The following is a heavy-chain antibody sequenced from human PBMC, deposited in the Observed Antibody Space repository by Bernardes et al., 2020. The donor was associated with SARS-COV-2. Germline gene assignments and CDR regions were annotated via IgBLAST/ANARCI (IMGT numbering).Heavy chain of an antibody. Sequence: SLRLSCAASGFTFDDYAMHWVRQAPGKGLEWVSGISWNSGSIGYADSVKGRFTISRDNAKNSLYLQMNSLRAEDTALYYCAKESDSSGSFDYWGQGTLVTVSS. CDR2: ISWNSGSI. CDR3: AKESDSSGSFDY. J-gene: IGHJ4*02. V-gene: IGHV3-9*01. CDR1: GFTFDDYA. D-gene: IGHD3-22*01.